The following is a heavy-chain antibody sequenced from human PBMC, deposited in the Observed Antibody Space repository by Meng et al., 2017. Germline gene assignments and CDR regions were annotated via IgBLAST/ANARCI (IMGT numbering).Heavy chain of an antibody. CDR2: INHSGST. Sequence: QVQLQQWGAGLLKPSETLSLTCPVYGGSFSGYYWSRIRQPPGKGLEWIGEINHSGSTNYNPSLKSRVTISVDTSKNQFSLKLSSVTAADTAVYYCASSAWYSDNPGYFDYWGQGTLVTVSS. CDR1: GGSFSGYY. J-gene: IGHJ4*02. V-gene: IGHV4-34*01. D-gene: IGHD6-13*01. CDR3: ASSAWYSDNPGYFDY.